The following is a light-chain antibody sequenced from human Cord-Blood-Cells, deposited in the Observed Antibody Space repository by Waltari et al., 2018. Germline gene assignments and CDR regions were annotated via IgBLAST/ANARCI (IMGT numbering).Light chain of an antibody. CDR1: SSDVGGYNY. J-gene: IGLJ3*02. CDR3: SSYTSSSPL. V-gene: IGLV2-14*01. Sequence: QSALTQPASVSGSPGQSITISCTGTSSDVGGYNYVSWYQQPPGKAPKLMIYDVSNRPSGFSNRFSGSKSGNTASLTISGLQAEDEADYYCSSYTSSSPLFGGGTKLTVL. CDR2: DVS.